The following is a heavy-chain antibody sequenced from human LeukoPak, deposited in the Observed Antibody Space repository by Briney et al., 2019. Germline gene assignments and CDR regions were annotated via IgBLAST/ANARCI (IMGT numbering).Heavy chain of an antibody. CDR3: ARGPMFDDSSGYYYYYGMDV. V-gene: IGHV3-53*01. CDR1: GFTVSSNY. Sequence: GGSLRLSCAASGFTVSSNYMSWVRQAPGKGLEWVSVIYSGGSTYYADSVKGRFTISRDNSKNTLYLQMNSLRAEDTAAYYCARGPMFDDSSGYYYYYGMDVWGQGTTVTVSS. CDR2: IYSGGST. D-gene: IGHD3-22*01. J-gene: IGHJ6*02.